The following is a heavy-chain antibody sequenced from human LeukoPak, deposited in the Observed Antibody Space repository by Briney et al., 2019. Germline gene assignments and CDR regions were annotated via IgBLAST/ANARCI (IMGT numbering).Heavy chain of an antibody. CDR2: ITASGGST. CDR1: GFTFNNYV. D-gene: IGHD1-26*01. J-gene: IGHJ4*02. Sequence: HGGSLRLSCAASGFTFNNYVMSWVRQAPGKGLEWVSSITASGGSTHFADSVKGRFIISGDNSKNTLYLQMNSLRAEDTAVYYCAKGESGSYFVYWGQGTLVTVSS. V-gene: IGHV3-23*01. CDR3: AKGESGSYFVY.